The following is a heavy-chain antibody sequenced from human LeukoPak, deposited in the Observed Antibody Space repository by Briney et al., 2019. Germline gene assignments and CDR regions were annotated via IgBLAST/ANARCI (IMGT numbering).Heavy chain of an antibody. CDR3: AGEYGDDAFDI. V-gene: IGHV4-4*07. J-gene: IGHJ3*02. CDR2: VYTTVHT. D-gene: IGHD4-17*01. Sequence: SETLSLTCTVSAGSISSYYSSWIRQPAGNGLECIGPVYTTVHTNYNPSLKRGVTMPGETSKNQSSLNLRSVTAAAPAVYYCAGEYGDDAFDIWGQGTMVTVSP. CDR1: AGSISSYY.